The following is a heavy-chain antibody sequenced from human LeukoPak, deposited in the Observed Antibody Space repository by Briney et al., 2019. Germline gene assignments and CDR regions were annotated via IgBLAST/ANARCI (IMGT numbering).Heavy chain of an antibody. J-gene: IGHJ4*02. V-gene: IGHV5-51*01. CDR1: GYSFTSYW. CDR3: ARSGSVDTAMVSLADY. Sequence: GESLKISCKGSGYSFTSYWIGWVRQMPGKGLEWMGIIYPGDSDTRYSPSFQGQVTISADKSISTAYLQWSSLKASDTAMYYCARSGSVDTAMVSLADYWGQGTLVTISS. D-gene: IGHD5-18*01. CDR2: IYPGDSDT.